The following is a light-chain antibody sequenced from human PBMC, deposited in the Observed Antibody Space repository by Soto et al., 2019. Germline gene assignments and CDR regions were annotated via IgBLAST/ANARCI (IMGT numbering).Light chain of an antibody. CDR1: TGAVTSSHY. Sequence: QTVVTQESSLTVSPGGTVTLTCASGTGAVTSSHYPHWFQQRPGQAPKTLIYDTSSKHSWTPARFSGSLLGGKAALTLSGAQPEDEAEYFCLLSYSGARVVFGGGTKLTVL. J-gene: IGLJ2*01. V-gene: IGLV7-46*01. CDR2: DTS. CDR3: LLSYSGARVV.